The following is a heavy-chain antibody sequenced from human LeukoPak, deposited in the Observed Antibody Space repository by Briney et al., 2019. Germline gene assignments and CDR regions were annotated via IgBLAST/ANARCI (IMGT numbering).Heavy chain of an antibody. CDR3: ARDDLVRGSYDHIDQ. J-gene: IGHJ4*02. D-gene: IGHD3-16*01. V-gene: IGHV3-7*01. CDR2: IDEDASER. CDR1: GFTFSNYW. Sequence: PGGSLRLSCAASGFTFSNYWMSWVRQAPGKGLEWVANIDEDASERYYVDSAKGRFTVSRDNAKRSVYLQVNSLRVEDTAVYYCARDDLVRGSYDHIDQWGQGTLVTVSS.